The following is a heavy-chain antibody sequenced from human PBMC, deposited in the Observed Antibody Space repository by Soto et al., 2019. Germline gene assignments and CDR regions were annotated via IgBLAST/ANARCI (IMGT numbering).Heavy chain of an antibody. D-gene: IGHD1-20*01. V-gene: IGHV1-69*01. CDR2: IIPLLGIT. CDR1: GGTFSGYA. Sequence: QAQLMQAGAEVKKPGSSVNVSCKASGGTFSGYALNWVRQAPGQGLEWMGGIIPLLGITDYGQKFQGRITIAADESTGTAYMDLSGLRSEDTAVYYCARDPRSITGTTSSEDFQHWGQGTLVSVSS. J-gene: IGHJ1*01. CDR3: ARDPRSITGTTSSEDFQH.